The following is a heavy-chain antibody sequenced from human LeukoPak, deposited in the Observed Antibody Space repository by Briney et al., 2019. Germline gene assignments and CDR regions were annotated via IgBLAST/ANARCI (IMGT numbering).Heavy chain of an antibody. Sequence: GGSLRLSCAASGFTFSSYWMSWVRQAPGKGLEWVADISEGGSEKYYVDSVKGRFTISRDNAKNTLYLQMNSLRAEDTAVYYCARRNYCGSGSYPYFDYGGQGTLVTVSS. CDR2: ISEGGSEK. J-gene: IGHJ4*02. CDR1: GFTFSSYW. CDR3: ARRNYCGSGSYPYFDY. V-gene: IGHV3-7*01. D-gene: IGHD3-10*01.